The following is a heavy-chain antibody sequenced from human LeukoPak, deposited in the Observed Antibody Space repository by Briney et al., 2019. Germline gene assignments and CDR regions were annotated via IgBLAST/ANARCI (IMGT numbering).Heavy chain of an antibody. J-gene: IGHJ3*02. Sequence: RPGGSLRLSCAASGFTFDDYGMSWVRQAPGKGLEWVSGINWSGGSTGYADSVKGRFSISRDNAKNSLYLQVSSLRAEDTAWYYCARGQNYYGSGSQTFDIWGQGTMVTVSS. CDR1: GFTFDDYG. V-gene: IGHV3-20*04. CDR2: INWSGGST. D-gene: IGHD3-10*01. CDR3: ARGQNYYGSGSQTFDI.